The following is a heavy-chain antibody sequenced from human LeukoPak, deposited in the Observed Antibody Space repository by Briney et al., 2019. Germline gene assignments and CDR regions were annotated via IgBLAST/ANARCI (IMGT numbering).Heavy chain of an antibody. CDR1: GFTFSSYS. V-gene: IGHV3-48*01. CDR3: VTGAYYDFWSGYSRPYGMDV. CDR2: ISSSSSTI. D-gene: IGHD3-3*01. J-gene: IGHJ6*02. Sequence: PGGSLRLSCAASGFTFSSYSMNWVRQAPGKGLEWVSYISSSSSTIYYADSVKGRFTISRDNAKNSLYLQMNSLRAEDTAVYYCVTGAYYDFWSGYSRPYGMDVWGQGTTVTVSS.